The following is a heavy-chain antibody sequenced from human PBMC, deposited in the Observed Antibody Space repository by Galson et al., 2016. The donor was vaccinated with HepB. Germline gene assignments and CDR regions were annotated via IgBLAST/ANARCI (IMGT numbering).Heavy chain of an antibody. D-gene: IGHD4/OR15-4a*01. J-gene: IGHJ4*02. CDR1: GFTFSNAW. Sequence: LRLSCAASGFTFSNAWMNWVRQAPGKGLEWVGRIKKKTDGGTADYATPVRGRFTISRDDSKNTLFLQMTSLKTEDTAVYYCTNFGASAGQWGQGTLVTVSS. CDR3: TNFGASAGQ. V-gene: IGHV3-15*07. CDR2: IKKKTDGGTA.